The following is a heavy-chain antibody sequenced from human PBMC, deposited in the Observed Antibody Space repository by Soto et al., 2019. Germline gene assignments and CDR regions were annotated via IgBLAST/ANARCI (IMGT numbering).Heavy chain of an antibody. CDR2: ISGSDNRV. Sequence: DEQLLESGGGLVQPGGSLRLSCAASGFTFSTYHMVWVRQAPGKGLESVASISGSDNRVFYAASVKGRFTVSRDNSKNTLYLQMNSLRVEESAVYYCAKILSVTTNYWHGMDVWGQGTTVTVSS. J-gene: IGHJ6*02. V-gene: IGHV3-23*01. D-gene: IGHD4-17*01. CDR1: GFTFSTYH. CDR3: AKILSVTTNYWHGMDV.